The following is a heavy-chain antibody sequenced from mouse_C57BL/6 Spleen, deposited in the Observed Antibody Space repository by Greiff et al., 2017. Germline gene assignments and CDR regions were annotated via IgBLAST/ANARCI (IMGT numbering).Heavy chain of an antibody. V-gene: IGHV1-82*01. J-gene: IGHJ3*01. CDR1: GYAFSSSW. D-gene: IGHD2-2*01. Sequence: VQLQQSGPELVKPGASVKISCKASGYAFSSSWMNWVKQRPGKGLEWIGRIYPGDGDTNYNGKFQGKATLTADKSSSTAYMQLSSLTSEDSAVYFCGRGWLPEFAYWGQGTLVTVSA. CDR2: IYPGDGDT. CDR3: GRGWLPEFAY.